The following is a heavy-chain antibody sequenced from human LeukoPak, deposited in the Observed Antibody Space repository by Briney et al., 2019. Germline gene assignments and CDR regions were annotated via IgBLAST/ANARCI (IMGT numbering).Heavy chain of an antibody. CDR3: AKDPTYCSGGSCYPFDAFDI. CDR1: GFTFSSYW. CDR2: INSDGSST. J-gene: IGHJ3*02. V-gene: IGHV3-74*01. Sequence: GGSLTLSCAASGFTFSSYWMHWVRQAPGKGLVWVSRINSDGSSTSYADSVKGRFTSSRDNSKSTLYLQMNSLRAEDTAVYYCAKDPTYCSGGSCYPFDAFDIWGQGTMVTVSS. D-gene: IGHD2-15*01.